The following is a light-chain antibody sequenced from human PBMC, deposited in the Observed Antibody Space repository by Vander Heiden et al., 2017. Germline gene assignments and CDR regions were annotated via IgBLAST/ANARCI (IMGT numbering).Light chain of an antibody. Sequence: DIVLTQCPGTLSLSPVARATLSCRASHSVSSSYLAWYQQKPGQAPRLLIYGASSRATGIPDRFRGSGSGTDFTLTISRLEPEDFAVYYCQQYGSSLITFGPGTKVDFK. CDR2: GAS. V-gene: IGKV3-20*01. J-gene: IGKJ3*01. CDR1: HSVSSSY. CDR3: QQYGSSLIT.